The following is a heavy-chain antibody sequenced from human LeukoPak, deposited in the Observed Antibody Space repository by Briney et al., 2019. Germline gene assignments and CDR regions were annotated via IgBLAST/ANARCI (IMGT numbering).Heavy chain of an antibody. V-gene: IGHV3-21*01. CDR3: ARDRVRGVIGSNWFDP. J-gene: IGHJ5*02. Sequence: GGSLRLSCAASGFTFSSYSMNWVRQAPGKGLEWVSSISSSSSYIYYPDSVKGRFTISRDNAKNSLYLQMNSLRAEDTAVYYCARDRVRGVIGSNWFDPWGQGTLVTVSS. CDR2: ISSSSSYI. D-gene: IGHD3-10*01. CDR1: GFTFSSYS.